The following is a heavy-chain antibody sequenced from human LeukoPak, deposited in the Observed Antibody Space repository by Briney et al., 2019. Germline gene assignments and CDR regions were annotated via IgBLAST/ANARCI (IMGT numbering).Heavy chain of an antibody. CDR1: GGSISSYY. J-gene: IGHJ6*02. D-gene: IGHD2-21*02. CDR3: ARFVVVTAIPSYYYGMDV. V-gene: IGHV4-34*01. Sequence: SETLSLTCTVSGGSISSYYWSWIRQPPGKGLEWIGEINHSGSTNYNPSLKSRVTISVDTSKNQFSLKLSSVTAADTAVYYCARFVVVTAIPSYYYGMDVWGQGTTVTVSS. CDR2: INHSGST.